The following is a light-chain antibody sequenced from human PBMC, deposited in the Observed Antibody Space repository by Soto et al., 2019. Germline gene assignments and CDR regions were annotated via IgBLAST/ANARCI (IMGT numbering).Light chain of an antibody. CDR2: EDS. J-gene: IGLJ1*01. CDR3: FSTDSSGNHSV. Sequence: SYELTQPPSVSVSPGQTARITCSGDALPKKSAYWYQQKSGQGPVLVIYEDSKRPSGIPERFSGSSSGTMATLTISGAQVEDETDYYCFSTDSSGNHSVFATGTKLTV. V-gene: IGLV3-10*01. CDR1: ALPKKS.